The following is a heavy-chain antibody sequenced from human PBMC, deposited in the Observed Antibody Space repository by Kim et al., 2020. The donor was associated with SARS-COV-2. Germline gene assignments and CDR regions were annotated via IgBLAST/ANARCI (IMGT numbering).Heavy chain of an antibody. CDR3: TSKYYYDTSGFYYADW. V-gene: IGHV4-38-2*01. CDR2: IHHSGST. J-gene: IGHJ1*01. CDR1: GYSISSGYY. D-gene: IGHD3-22*01. Sequence: SETLFLTCAVSGYSISSGYYWGWIRQPPGKGLEWIGSIHHSGSTYYNPSLKSRVGISIDTSKNQFSLRLNSVTAADTAVYYCTSKYYYDTSGFYYADWWGQGTLVTVSS.